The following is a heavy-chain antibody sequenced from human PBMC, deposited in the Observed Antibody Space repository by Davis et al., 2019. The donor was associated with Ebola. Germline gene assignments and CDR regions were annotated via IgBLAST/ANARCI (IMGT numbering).Heavy chain of an antibody. CDR2: IYYSGST. Sequence: MLSETLSLTCAVSGGSFSDSFWSWIRQPPGKGLEWIGYIYYSGSTNYNPSLKSRVTISVDTSKNQFSLKLSSVTAADTAVYYCARQNYDFWSGYYSSPHFDYWGQGTLVTVSS. CDR1: GGSFSDSF. D-gene: IGHD3-3*01. CDR3: ARQNYDFWSGYYSSPHFDY. V-gene: IGHV4-59*01. J-gene: IGHJ4*02.